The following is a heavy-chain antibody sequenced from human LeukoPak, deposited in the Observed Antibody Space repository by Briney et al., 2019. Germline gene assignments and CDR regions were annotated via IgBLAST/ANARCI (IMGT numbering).Heavy chain of an antibody. CDR2: IYYSGST. D-gene: IGHD6-13*01. Sequence: SETLSLTCTVSGGSISSSSYYWGWIRQPPGKGLEWIGSIYYSGSTYYNPSLKSRVTISVDTSKNQFSLKLSSVTAADTAVYYCASLLSGYSSSRRDYWGQGTLVTVSS. J-gene: IGHJ4*02. CDR3: ASLLSGYSSSRRDY. CDR1: GGSISSSSYY. V-gene: IGHV4-39*01.